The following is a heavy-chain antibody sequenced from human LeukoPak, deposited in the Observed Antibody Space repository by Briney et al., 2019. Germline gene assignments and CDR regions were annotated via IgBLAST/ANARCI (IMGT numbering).Heavy chain of an antibody. V-gene: IGHV4-34*01. CDR3: ASLGGDAYYYGSGSYCC. CDR2: INHSGST. CDR1: GGSFSGYY. Sequence: PSETLSLTCAVYGGSFSGYYWSWIRQPPGKGLEWIGEINHSGSTNYNPSLKSRVTISVDTSKNQFSLKLSSVTAADTAVYYCASLGGDAYYYGSGSYCCWGRGTLVTVSS. J-gene: IGHJ4*02. D-gene: IGHD3-10*01.